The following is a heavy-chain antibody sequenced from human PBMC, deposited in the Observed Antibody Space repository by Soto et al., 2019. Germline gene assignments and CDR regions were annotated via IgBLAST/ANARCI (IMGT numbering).Heavy chain of an antibody. CDR2: IIPIFGTA. CDR1: GGTFSSYA. V-gene: IGHV1-69*01. Sequence: QVQLVQSGAEVKKPGSSVKVSCKASGGTFSSYAISWVRQAPGQGLEWMGGIIPIFGTANYAQKFQGRVTNTADESTSTGYMELSSLRSEDTGVYYCARGAAAGTRGYYFDYWGQGTLVTVSS. D-gene: IGHD6-13*01. CDR3: ARGAAAGTRGYYFDY. J-gene: IGHJ4*02.